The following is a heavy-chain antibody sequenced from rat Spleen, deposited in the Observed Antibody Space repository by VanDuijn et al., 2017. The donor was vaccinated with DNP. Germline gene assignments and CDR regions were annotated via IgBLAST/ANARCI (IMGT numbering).Heavy chain of an antibody. CDR3: TTRTTGIFDY. CDR2: ISYEGSST. Sequence: EVQLVESGGGLVQPGRSLKLSCVASGFSFRDYDMAWVRQAPKKGLEWVASISYEGSSTYYGDSVKGRFTISRDNAKSTLYLQMNSLRSEDTATYYCTTRTTGIFDYWGQGVMVTVSS. J-gene: IGHJ2*01. CDR1: GFSFRDYD. D-gene: IGHD1-7*01. V-gene: IGHV5-22*01.